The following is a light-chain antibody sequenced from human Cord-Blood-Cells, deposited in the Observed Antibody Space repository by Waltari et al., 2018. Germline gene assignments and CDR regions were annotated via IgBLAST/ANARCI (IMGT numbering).Light chain of an antibody. V-gene: IGKV3-15*01. CDR3: QQYNNLLPGT. J-gene: IGKJ2*01. Sequence: EIVMTQSPATLSVSPGERSTLSCSASQSVSSNLAWYQQKPGQAPRLLIYGASTRATGIPARFIGSGSRTEFTFTISSLQSEDFAVYYCQQYNNLLPGTFGQGTKLEIK. CDR2: GAS. CDR1: QSVSSN.